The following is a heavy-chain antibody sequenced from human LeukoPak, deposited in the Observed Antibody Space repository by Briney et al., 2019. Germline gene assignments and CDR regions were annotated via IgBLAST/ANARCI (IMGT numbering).Heavy chain of an antibody. CDR1: GGSISSYY. CDR3: ARRLLQLGPGAFDI. CDR2: IYYSGST. J-gene: IGHJ3*02. V-gene: IGHV4-59*01. D-gene: IGHD5-24*01. Sequence: SETLSLTCTVSGGSISSYYWSWIRQPPGKGLEWIGYIYYSGSTNYNPSLKSRVTISVDTSKNQFSLKLSSVTAADTAVYYCARRLLQLGPGAFDIWGQGTMVTVSS.